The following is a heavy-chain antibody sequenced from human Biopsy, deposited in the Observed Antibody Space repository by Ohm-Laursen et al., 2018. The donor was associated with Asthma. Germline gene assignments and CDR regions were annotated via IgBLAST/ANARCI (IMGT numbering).Heavy chain of an antibody. V-gene: IGHV1-69*01. CDR1: VGTFNTYV. CDR3: ARKAGSCISRTCYSLDF. D-gene: IGHD2-2*01. CDR2: INSVFGTT. Sequence: SVTVSCKSLVGTFNTYVIGWVRLAPGRGLEWMGGINSVFGTTTYPQKFQDRVTITADDSTSTVYMELSSLRSEDTAVYYCARKAGSCISRTCYSLDFWGQGTLVTVSS. J-gene: IGHJ4*02.